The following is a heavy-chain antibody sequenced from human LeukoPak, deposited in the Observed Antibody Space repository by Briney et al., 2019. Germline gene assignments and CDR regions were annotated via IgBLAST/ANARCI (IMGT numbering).Heavy chain of an antibody. CDR3: ARVDPGSGYYYYYYMDV. D-gene: IGHD6-25*01. V-gene: IGHV4-59*01. CDR2: IYYSGST. CDR1: DGSISSYY. J-gene: IGHJ6*03. Sequence: PSETLSLTCTVSDGSISSYYWSWIRQPPGKGLEWIGYIYYSGSTNYNPSLKSRVTISVDTSKNQFSLKLSSVTAADTAVYYCARVDPGSGYYYYYYMDVWGKGTTVTVSS.